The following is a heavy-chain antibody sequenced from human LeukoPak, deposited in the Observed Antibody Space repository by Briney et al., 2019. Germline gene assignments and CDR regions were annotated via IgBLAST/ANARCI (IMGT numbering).Heavy chain of an antibody. Sequence: PGGSLRLSCAASGFTFSDYYVSWIRQAPGKGLEWVSYISSSGSTIYYADSVKGRFTISRDNAKNSLYLQMNSLRAEDTAVYYCARDPCSGGSCYSESWFDPWGQGTLVTVSS. CDR3: ARDPCSGGSCYSESWFDP. V-gene: IGHV3-11*01. D-gene: IGHD2-15*01. CDR1: GFTFSDYY. CDR2: ISSSGSTI. J-gene: IGHJ5*02.